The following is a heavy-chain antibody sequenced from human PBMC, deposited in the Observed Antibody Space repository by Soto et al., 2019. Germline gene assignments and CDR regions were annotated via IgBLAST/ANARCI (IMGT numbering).Heavy chain of an antibody. CDR1: GGTFSSYA. CDR3: SRMGGFEEMATIYFDS. D-gene: IGHD5-12*01. V-gene: IGHV1-69*06. J-gene: IGHJ4*02. Sequence: QVQLVQSGAEVKKPGSSVKVSCKAYGGTFSSYAISWVRQAPGQGLEWMGGIIPIFGTANYAQKYQGRVTITADKSTNTAYMELRSMRYEDTAVYYCSRMGGFEEMATIYFDSWGQGNLVTVTS. CDR2: IIPIFGTA.